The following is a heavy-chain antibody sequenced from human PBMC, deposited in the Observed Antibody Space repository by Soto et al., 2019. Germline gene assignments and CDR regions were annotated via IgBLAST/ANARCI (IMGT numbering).Heavy chain of an antibody. V-gene: IGHV1-69*13. CDR2: IIPLFGTG. CDR1: GGTFNNLA. D-gene: IGHD3-22*01. J-gene: IGHJ6*02. CDR3: ARSGGDGTWRGGRRHYDFYMDV. Sequence: ASVKVSCKASGGTFNNLAISWVRQAPGQGLEWMGGIIPLFGTGNYAQKFQGRVTITADESTSTAYMELNSLRSEDTAVYYCARSGGDGTWRGGRRHYDFYMDVWGPGTTVTVSS.